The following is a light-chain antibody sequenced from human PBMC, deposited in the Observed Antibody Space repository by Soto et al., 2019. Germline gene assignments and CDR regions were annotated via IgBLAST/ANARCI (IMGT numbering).Light chain of an antibody. Sequence: QSVLTQPPSASGSPGQSVTISCTGTSSDVGGYDYVSWYQQQPGKAPKLIIYEVSKRPSGVPDRFSGSKSGNTASLTVSGLQAEDDADCDCCSYAGSKPDWVFGGGTKLTVL. CDR2: EVS. CDR3: CSYAGSKPDWV. CDR1: SSDVGGYDY. V-gene: IGLV2-8*01. J-gene: IGLJ3*02.